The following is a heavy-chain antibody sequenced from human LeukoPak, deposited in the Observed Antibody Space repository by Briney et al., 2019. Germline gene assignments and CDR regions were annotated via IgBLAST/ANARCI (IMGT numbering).Heavy chain of an antibody. Sequence: SETLSLTCTVSGGSISSYYWSWIRQPAGKGLEWIGRMYSSGITNYNPSLKRRVTMSVDTSKNQFSLKLSSVTAADTAVYYCARYSSGSYAFDIWGQGTMVTVSS. V-gene: IGHV4-4*07. D-gene: IGHD1-26*01. J-gene: IGHJ3*02. CDR2: MYSSGIT. CDR3: ARYSSGSYAFDI. CDR1: GGSISSYY.